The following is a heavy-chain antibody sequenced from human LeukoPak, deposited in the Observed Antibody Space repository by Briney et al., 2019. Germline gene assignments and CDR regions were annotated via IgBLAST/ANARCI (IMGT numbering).Heavy chain of an antibody. Sequence: GGSLRLSCAASGFTFSDYWMHWVRQAPGKGLVWVARINGDGSSTTYVESVRGRFTISRDNAKKTLHLQMNSLRAKDAAVYYCARDMYSMSSARGAYWGQGTLVTVSS. CDR3: ARDMYSMSSARGAY. J-gene: IGHJ4*02. V-gene: IGHV3-74*01. D-gene: IGHD3-10*01. CDR2: INGDGSST. CDR1: GFTFSDYW.